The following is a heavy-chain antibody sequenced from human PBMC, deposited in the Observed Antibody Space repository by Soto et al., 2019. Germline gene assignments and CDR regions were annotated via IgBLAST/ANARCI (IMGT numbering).Heavy chain of an antibody. CDR2: INSDGSST. CDR1: GFTFSSYW. J-gene: IGHJ4*02. D-gene: IGHD5-12*01. Sequence: PWGSLRLSCAASGFTFSSYWMHWVRQAPGKGLVWVSRINSDGSSTSYADSVKGRFTISRDNAKNTLYLQMNSLRAEDTAVYYCASSKKVEMATLGHYCGQGTMVTVYS. CDR3: ASSKKVEMATLGHY. V-gene: IGHV3-74*01.